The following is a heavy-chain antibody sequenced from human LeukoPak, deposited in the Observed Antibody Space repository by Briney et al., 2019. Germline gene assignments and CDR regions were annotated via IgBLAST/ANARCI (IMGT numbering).Heavy chain of an antibody. CDR3: ARDKTLTMVRGVRWFDP. CDR1: GGSISSYY. D-gene: IGHD3-10*01. V-gene: IGHV4-59*01. CDR2: IYYSGST. J-gene: IGHJ5*02. Sequence: SETLSLTCTVSGGSISSYYWSWIRQPPGKGLEWIGYIYYSGSTNYNPSLKSRVTISVGTSKNQFSLKLSSVTAADTAVYYCARDKTLTMVRGVRWFDPWGQGTLVTVSS.